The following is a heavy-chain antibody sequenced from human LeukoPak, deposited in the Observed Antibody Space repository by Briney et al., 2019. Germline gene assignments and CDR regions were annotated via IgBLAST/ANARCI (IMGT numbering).Heavy chain of an antibody. CDR3: AKLSHSSIYSYSDY. CDR1: GFTFSNYA. D-gene: IGHD3-22*01. V-gene: IGHV3-23*01. J-gene: IGHJ4*02. Sequence: GGSLRLSCAASGFTFSNYAMSWVRQAPEKGLEWFSAISSGGSTYYAESVKGRFTISRDNSKNTMYLQMNSLRAEDTAVYYCAKLSHSSIYSYSDYWGQGTLVTVSS. CDR2: ISSGGST.